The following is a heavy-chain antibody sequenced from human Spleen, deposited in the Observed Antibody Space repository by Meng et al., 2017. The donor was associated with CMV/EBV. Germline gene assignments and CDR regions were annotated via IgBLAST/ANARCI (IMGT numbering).Heavy chain of an antibody. CDR3: ASLGEDIVVVPAAIRSYGMDV. J-gene: IGHJ6*02. D-gene: IGHD2-2*01. V-gene: IGHV3-21*01. Sequence: GGSLRLSCAASGFTFSSYIMNWVRQAPGKGLEWVSSISSSSSYIYYADSVKCRFTISRDNAKNSLYLQMNSLRAEDTAVYYCASLGEDIVVVPAAIRSYGMDVWGQGTTVTVSS. CDR2: ISSSSSYI. CDR1: GFTFSSYI.